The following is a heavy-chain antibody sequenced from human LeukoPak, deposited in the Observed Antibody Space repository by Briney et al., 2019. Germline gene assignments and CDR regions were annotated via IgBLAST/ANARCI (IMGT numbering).Heavy chain of an antibody. J-gene: IGHJ5*02. CDR1: GGSFSGYY. CDR2: INHSGST. Sequence: SSETLSLACAVYGGSFSGYYWSWIRQPPGKGLEWIGEINHSGSTNYNPSLKSRVTISVDTSKNEFSLKLSSVTAADTAVYYCARAYHSSWYLNWFDPWGQGTLVTVSS. CDR3: ARAYHSSWYLNWFDP. D-gene: IGHD6-13*01. V-gene: IGHV4-34*01.